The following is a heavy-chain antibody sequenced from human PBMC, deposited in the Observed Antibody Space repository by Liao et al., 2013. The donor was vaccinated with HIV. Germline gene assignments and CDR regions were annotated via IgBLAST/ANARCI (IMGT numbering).Heavy chain of an antibody. V-gene: IGHV4-59*01. D-gene: IGHD6-19*01. J-gene: IGHJ4*02. Sequence: QVQLQESGPRLVKPSETLSLTCTVSGGSISNYYWSWIRQTPGKGLEWIGYIQDRGSPNYKPSLKRRVTISVDTSKNQFSLSLSSVTAADTALYYCARVKRYSSGWNGGEFDYWGQGNPGHRSPQ. CDR2: IQDRGSP. CDR1: GGSISNYY. CDR3: ARVKRYSSGWNGGEFDY.